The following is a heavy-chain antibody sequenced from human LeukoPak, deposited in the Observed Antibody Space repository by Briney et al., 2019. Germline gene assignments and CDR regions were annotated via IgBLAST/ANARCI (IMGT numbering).Heavy chain of an antibody. D-gene: IGHD3-22*01. Sequence: GGSLRLSCAASGFTSSSYEMNWVRQAPGKGLEGVSYISSSGSTIYYADSVKGRFTISRDNAKNSLYLQMNSLRAEDTAVYYCARGLADYYDSSGYFFFDHWGQGTLVTVSS. CDR2: ISSSGSTI. CDR1: GFTSSSYE. CDR3: ARGLADYYDSSGYFFFDH. V-gene: IGHV3-48*03. J-gene: IGHJ4*02.